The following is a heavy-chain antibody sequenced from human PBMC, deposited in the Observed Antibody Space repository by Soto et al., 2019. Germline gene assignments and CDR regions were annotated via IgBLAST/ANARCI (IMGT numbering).Heavy chain of an antibody. D-gene: IGHD6-19*01. Sequence: PGGSLRLSCAASGFSFSYYAMSWVRQAPGKGLEWVSDISGSGGSTYHADSVKGRFTISRDNSKNTLYLQMNSLRAEDTAVYYCATPLTIAVAGSFHYWGQGSLVTVS. CDR1: GFSFSYYA. CDR2: ISGSGGST. CDR3: ATPLTIAVAGSFHY. V-gene: IGHV3-23*01. J-gene: IGHJ4*02.